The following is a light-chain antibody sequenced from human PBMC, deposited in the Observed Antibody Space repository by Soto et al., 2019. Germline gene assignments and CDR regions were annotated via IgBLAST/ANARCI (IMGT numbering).Light chain of an antibody. CDR2: EVS. CDR1: SSDVGGYNY. CDR3: QFYDSSLSRPF. Sequence: QSVLTQPASVSGSPGQSITISCTGTSSDVGGYNYVSWYQQHPGKAPKLMIYEVSNRPSGVPDRFSGSKSGTSASLAITGLQAEDEADHYCQFYDSSLSRPFFGSGPKLTV. J-gene: IGLJ1*01. V-gene: IGLV2-14*01.